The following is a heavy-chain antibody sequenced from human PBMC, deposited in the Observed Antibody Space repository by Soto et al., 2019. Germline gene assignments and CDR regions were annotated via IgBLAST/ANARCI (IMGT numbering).Heavy chain of an antibody. Sequence: SVKVSCKASGGTFSSYAISWVRQAPGQGLEWMGGIIPIFDTANYAQKFQGRVTITADESTSTAYMELSSLRSEDTAVYYCAMGRWYCSGCSCYTFHYYYYGMDVWGQGTTVTVSS. CDR1: GGTFSSYA. CDR3: AMGRWYCSGCSCYTFHYYYYGMDV. D-gene: IGHD2-15*01. CDR2: IIPIFDTA. J-gene: IGHJ6*02. V-gene: IGHV1-69*13.